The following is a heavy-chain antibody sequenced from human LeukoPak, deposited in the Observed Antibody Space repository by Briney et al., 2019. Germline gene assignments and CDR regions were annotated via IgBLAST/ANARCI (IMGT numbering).Heavy chain of an antibody. D-gene: IGHD3-10*01. V-gene: IGHV4-39*01. CDR2: IYYSGDT. J-gene: IGHJ6*03. CDR3: ARVLWFGESKKGYSYYMDV. Sequence: SEILSLTCTVSGDSINSGSYYWGWIRQPPGEGLEWIGSIYYSGDTYYNPSLESRVTISVDTSKNQFSLNLRSVTAADTALYYCARVLWFGESKKGYSYYMDVWGKGTTVTVSS. CDR1: GDSINSGSYY.